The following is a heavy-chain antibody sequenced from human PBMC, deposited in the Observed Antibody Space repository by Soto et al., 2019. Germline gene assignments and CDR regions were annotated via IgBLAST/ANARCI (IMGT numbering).Heavy chain of an antibody. CDR2: ISGSGGET. CDR3: AKEIAVAVATPPEY. D-gene: IGHD5-12*01. J-gene: IGHJ4*02. V-gene: IGHV3-23*01. Sequence: EVQLLQSGGGLVQPGGPLRLSFKPSGSIYSIYARTGAGQAPGKGLEWVSAISGSGGETYYADSVKVRFTISRDNSKNTVYLQMTNLRAEDTAVYYCAKEIAVAVATPPEYWGQGTLVTVSS. CDR1: GSIYSIYA.